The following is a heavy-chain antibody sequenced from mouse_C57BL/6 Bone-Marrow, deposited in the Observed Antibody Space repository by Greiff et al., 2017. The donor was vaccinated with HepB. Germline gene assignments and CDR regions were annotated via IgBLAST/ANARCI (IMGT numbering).Heavy chain of an antibody. CDR2: ISNLAYSI. J-gene: IGHJ1*03. V-gene: IGHV5-15*01. CDR3: ARSRIYYYGSSHWYFDV. D-gene: IGHD1-1*01. Sequence: EVHLVESGGGLVQPGGSLKLSCAASGFTFSDYGMAWVRQAPRKGPEWVAFISNLAYSIYYADTVTGRFTISRENAKNTLYLEMSSLTSEDSAVYFCARSRIYYYGSSHWYFDVWGTGTTVTVSS. CDR1: GFTFSDYG.